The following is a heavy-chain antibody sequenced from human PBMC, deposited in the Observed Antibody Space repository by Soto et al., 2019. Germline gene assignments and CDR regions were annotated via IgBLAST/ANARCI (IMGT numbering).Heavy chain of an antibody. CDR1: GFTFSSYA. Sequence: PVGSLRLSCAASGFTFSSYAMHWVRQAPGKGLEWVAVISYDGSNKYYADSVKGRFTISRDNSKNTLYLQMNSLRAEDTAVYYCARAPGYGDYLKGDYYYYYGMDVWGQGTTVTVSS. CDR2: ISYDGSNK. D-gene: IGHD4-17*01. J-gene: IGHJ6*02. CDR3: ARAPGYGDYLKGDYYYYYGMDV. V-gene: IGHV3-30-3*01.